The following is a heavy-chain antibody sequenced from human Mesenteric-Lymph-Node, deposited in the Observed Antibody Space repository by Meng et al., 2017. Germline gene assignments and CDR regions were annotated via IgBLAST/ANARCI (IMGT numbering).Heavy chain of an antibody. CDR2: MSRSVI. CDR1: GFMFSSYE. J-gene: IGHJ4*02. V-gene: IGHV3-48*03. CDR3: ARSVQERFDY. Sequence: GESLKISCEGSGFMFSSYEMSSVRPAPGKGLEWVSYMSRSVIFYADSVRGRFTISRDNSKKSLYLEMNSLRAEDTAVYYCARSVQERFDYWGQGTLVTVSS. D-gene: IGHD1-26*01.